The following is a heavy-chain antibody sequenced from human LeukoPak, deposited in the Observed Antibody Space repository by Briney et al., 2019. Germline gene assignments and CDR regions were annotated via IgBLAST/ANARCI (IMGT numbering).Heavy chain of an antibody. CDR2: INHSGTA. Sequence: SETLSLTCAVYGGSFSEDYWNWIRQPPGKGLEWIGEINHSGTANYNPSLKSRVTISVDTSKNHFSLKVTSVTAADTAVYYCARKDDSSGYYSSNWFDPWGQGSLVTVSS. CDR3: ARKDDSSGYYSSNWFDP. CDR1: GGSFSEDY. D-gene: IGHD3-22*01. V-gene: IGHV4-34*01. J-gene: IGHJ5*02.